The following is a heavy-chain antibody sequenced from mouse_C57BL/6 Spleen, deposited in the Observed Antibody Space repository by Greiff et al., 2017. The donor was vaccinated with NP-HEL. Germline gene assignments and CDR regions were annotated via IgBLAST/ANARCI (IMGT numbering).Heavy chain of an antibody. V-gene: IGHV3-6*01. J-gene: IGHJ4*01. Sequence: EVKLMESGPGLVKPSQSLSLTCSVTGYSITSGYYWNWILQFPGNKLEWMGYISYDGSNNYNPSLKNRISITRDTSKNQFFLKLNSVTTEDTATYYCAVLWPPYAMDYWGQGTSVTVSS. CDR2: ISYDGSN. CDR3: AVLWPPYAMDY. D-gene: IGHD1-1*02. CDR1: GYSITSGYY.